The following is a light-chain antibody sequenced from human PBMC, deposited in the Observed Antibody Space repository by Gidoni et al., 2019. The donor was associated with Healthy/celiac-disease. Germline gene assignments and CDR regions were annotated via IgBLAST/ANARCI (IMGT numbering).Light chain of an antibody. Sequence: DIQMTQSPSSLSASVGDRVTINCRASQSISSYLNWYQQKPGKAPKLLIYAASSLQSGVPSRFSGSGSGTDFTLTFSSLQPEDFATYYCQQSYSTPPLTFGGGTKVEIK. CDR2: AAS. J-gene: IGKJ4*01. CDR1: QSISSY. V-gene: IGKV1-39*01. CDR3: QQSYSTPPLT.